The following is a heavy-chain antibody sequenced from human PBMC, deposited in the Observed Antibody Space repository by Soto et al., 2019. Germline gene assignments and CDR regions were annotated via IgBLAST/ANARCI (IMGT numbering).Heavy chain of an antibody. D-gene: IGHD1-1*01. CDR3: ARVGPTYSWNVRTFDY. CDR1: GYTFTSYA. Sequence: QVQLVQSGAEVKKPGASVKVSCKASGYTFTSYAVHWVRQAPGQRLEWMGWINAGNDDTRYSQKFQGRVTITRDTFASTAYMELSSLRSEDTAVYFCARVGPTYSWNVRTFDYWGQGTLVTVSS. CDR2: INAGNDDT. J-gene: IGHJ4*02. V-gene: IGHV1-3*01.